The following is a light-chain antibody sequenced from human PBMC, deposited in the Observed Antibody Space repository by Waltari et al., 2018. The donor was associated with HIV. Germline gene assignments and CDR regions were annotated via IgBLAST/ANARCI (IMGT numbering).Light chain of an antibody. CDR3: ATWDDSLSGLWV. CDR2: RNN. CDR1: SSNLGSNY. Sequence: QSVLTQPPSASGTPGQSVTISCSGSSSNLGSNYVYWYQQLPGTAPKLLIDRNNQRPSGVPDRFSGSKSGTSASLAISGLRSEDEADYYCATWDDSLSGLWVFGGGTKLTVL. J-gene: IGLJ3*02. V-gene: IGLV1-47*01.